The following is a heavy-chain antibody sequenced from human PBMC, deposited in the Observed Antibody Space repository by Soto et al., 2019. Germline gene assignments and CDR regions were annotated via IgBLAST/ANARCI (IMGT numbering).Heavy chain of an antibody. CDR2: IYYSGST. D-gene: IGHD4-17*01. J-gene: IGHJ5*02. Sequence: SETLSLTCTVSGGSISSGGYYWSWIRQHPGKGLEWIGYIYYSGSTYYNPSLKSRVTISVDTPKNQFSLKLSSVTAADTAVYYCARPYSDYEGRWLDPWGQGTLVTVSS. V-gene: IGHV4-31*03. CDR3: ARPYSDYEGRWLDP. CDR1: GGSISSGGYY.